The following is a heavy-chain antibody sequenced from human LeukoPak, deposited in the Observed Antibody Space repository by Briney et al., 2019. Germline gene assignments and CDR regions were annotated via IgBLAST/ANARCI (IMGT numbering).Heavy chain of an antibody. V-gene: IGHV1-18*01. J-gene: IGHJ4*02. CDR2: VSIYNGNT. CDR3: ARGVAVTDEYYFDY. D-gene: IGHD2-21*02. Sequence: ASVKVSCKASGYTFAACGISWVRQAPGQGLEWMGWVSIYNGNTNYAQTLQGRVIMTTDTSTSTAYMKLRSLRSSDTAVYSCARGVAVTDEYYFDYWGQGTLVTVSS. CDR1: GYTFAACG.